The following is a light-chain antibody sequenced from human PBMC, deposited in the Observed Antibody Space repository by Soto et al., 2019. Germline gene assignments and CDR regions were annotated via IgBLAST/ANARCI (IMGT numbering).Light chain of an antibody. Sequence: EIVLTQSPATLSLSPGERATLSCRASQSVSSYLAWYQQKPGQAPRLLIYDASNRATGIPARFSGSGSGTDFTLTISSLEPEDFAVYYCQVYGMSPKTFGQGTKVAIK. CDR3: QVYGMSPKT. V-gene: IGKV3-11*01. J-gene: IGKJ1*01. CDR2: DAS. CDR1: QSVSSY.